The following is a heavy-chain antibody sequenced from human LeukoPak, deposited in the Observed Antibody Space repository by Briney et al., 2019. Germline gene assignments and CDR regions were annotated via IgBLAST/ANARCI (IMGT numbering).Heavy chain of an antibody. CDR1: GFTFSNYA. CDR3: ASAGPDPYPFDY. D-gene: IGHD2-2*02. Sequence: GGSLRLSCAASGFTFSNYAMSWVRQSPGKGLKWVSAISSTSDDTYYADSVKGRFTISRDNSKNTLYLQMHSLRAEDTALYYCASAGPDPYPFDYWGQGTLVTVSS. V-gene: IGHV3-23*01. CDR2: ISSTSDDT. J-gene: IGHJ4*02.